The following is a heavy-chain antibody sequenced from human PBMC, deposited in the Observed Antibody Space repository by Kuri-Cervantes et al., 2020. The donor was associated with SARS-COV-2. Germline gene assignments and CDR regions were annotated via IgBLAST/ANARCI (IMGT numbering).Heavy chain of an antibody. CDR1: GFTFSNAW. Sequence: GGSLRLSCAASGFTFSNAWMTWVRQVPGKGLECVGRIKSKTNGGTTDYAAPVKGRFTISRDDSKNTLYLQMNSLRDEDTAVYYCARGGDSMVRGGYYYYYGMDVWGQGTTVTVSS. D-gene: IGHD3-10*01. V-gene: IGHV3-15*01. CDR3: ARGGDSMVRGGYYYYYGMDV. J-gene: IGHJ6*02. CDR2: IKSKTNGGTT.